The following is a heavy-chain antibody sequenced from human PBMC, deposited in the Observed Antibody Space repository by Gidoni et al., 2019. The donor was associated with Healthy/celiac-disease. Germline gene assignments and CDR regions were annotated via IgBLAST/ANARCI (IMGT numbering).Heavy chain of an antibody. CDR2: IWYDGSNK. CDR3: ARDRETAAAAPGDFDY. Sequence: QVQLVESGGGVVQPGRSLRLSCAASGLTFSSCGMHWVRQAPGKGLEWVAVIWYDGSNKYYADSVKGRFTISRDNSKNTLYLQMNSLRAEDTAVYYCARDRETAAAAPGDFDYWGQGTLVTVSS. CDR1: GLTFSSCG. D-gene: IGHD6-13*01. J-gene: IGHJ4*02. V-gene: IGHV3-33*01.